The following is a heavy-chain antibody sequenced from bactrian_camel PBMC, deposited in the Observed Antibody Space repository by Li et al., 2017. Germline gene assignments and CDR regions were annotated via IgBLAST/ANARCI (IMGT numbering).Heavy chain of an antibody. D-gene: IGHD2*01. CDR2: INSEALT. CDR1: RYLRR. Sequence: VQLVESGGGSVQAGGSMTLSCTASRYLRRMGWFRQAPGKEREAIASINSEALTNYADSVKGRFTVSKDNAVNMLYLQLNSLKVEDTAMYYCAKGYCNGGYCYTEEGQGTQVTVS. V-gene: IGHV3S53*01. J-gene: IGHJ4*01.